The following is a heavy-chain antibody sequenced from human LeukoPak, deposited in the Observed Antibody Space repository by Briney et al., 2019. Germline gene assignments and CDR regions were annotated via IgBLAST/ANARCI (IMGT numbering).Heavy chain of an antibody. J-gene: IGHJ3*02. V-gene: IGHV3-66*01. CDR3: TTEGNGQLLDDAFDI. Sequence: PGGSLRLSCEASGFTVSDNYMSWVRQAPGKGLDWVSIIYSDGRTFYADSVKGRFTISIDDSKNTLYLQMNSLKTEDTAVYYCTTEGNGQLLDDAFDIWGQGTMVTVSS. CDR1: GFTVSDNY. D-gene: IGHD2-2*01. CDR2: IYSDGRT.